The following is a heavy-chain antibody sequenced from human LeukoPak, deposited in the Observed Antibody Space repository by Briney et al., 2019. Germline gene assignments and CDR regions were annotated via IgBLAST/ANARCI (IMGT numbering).Heavy chain of an antibody. D-gene: IGHD6-19*01. Sequence: ASVKVSCKASGYTFTSYGISWVRQAPGQGLEWMGWISAYNGNTNCAQKFQGRVTITADESTSTAYMELSSLRSEDTAVYYCATDLYSSGWYDPENYYYYYMDVWGKGTTVTVSS. CDR2: ISAYNGNT. J-gene: IGHJ6*03. V-gene: IGHV1-18*01. CDR1: GYTFTSYG. CDR3: ATDLYSSGWYDPENYYYYYMDV.